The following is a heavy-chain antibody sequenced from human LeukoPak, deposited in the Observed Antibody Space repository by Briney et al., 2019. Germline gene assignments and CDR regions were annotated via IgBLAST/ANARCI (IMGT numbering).Heavy chain of an antibody. CDR1: GFTFSCYE. CDR2: ISSSCSTI. J-gene: IGHJ6*03. D-gene: IGHD6-25*01. CDR3: ARLPGWRGFHYYYYYYMDV. V-gene: IGHV3-48*03. Sequence: GGSLRLSCAACGFTFSCYEMNWVRQAPGKGLEWVSYISSSCSTIYYADSVKGRFTISRDKAKIALYLEMNSLRADDTAVYYCARLPGWRGFHYYYYYYMDVWGKGTTVTISS.